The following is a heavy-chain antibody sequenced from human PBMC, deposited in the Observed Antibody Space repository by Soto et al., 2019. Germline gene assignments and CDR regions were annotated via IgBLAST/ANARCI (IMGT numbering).Heavy chain of an antibody. CDR1: GYSFTSYW. CDR3: ARAPSSDYYDSSGYSAGHFDY. Sequence: PGESLKISCKGSGYSFTSYWIGWVRQMPGKGLEWMGIIYPGDSDTRYSPSFQGQVTISADKSISTAYLQWSSLKASDTAMYYFARAPSSDYYDSSGYSAGHFDYWGQGTLVTVSS. V-gene: IGHV5-51*01. J-gene: IGHJ4*02. CDR2: IYPGDSDT. D-gene: IGHD3-22*01.